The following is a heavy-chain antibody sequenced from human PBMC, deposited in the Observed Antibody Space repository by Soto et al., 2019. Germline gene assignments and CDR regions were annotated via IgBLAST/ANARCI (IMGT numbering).Heavy chain of an antibody. CDR3: AKSIAARPDLDYYYGMDV. Sequence: SLRLSCAASGFTFDDYAMHWVRQAPGKGLEWVSGISWNSGSIGYADSVKGRFTISRDNAKNSLYLQMNSLRAEDTALYYCAKSIAARPDLDYYYGMDVWGQGTTVTVSS. CDR1: GFTFDDYA. D-gene: IGHD6-6*01. J-gene: IGHJ6*02. CDR2: ISWNSGSI. V-gene: IGHV3-9*01.